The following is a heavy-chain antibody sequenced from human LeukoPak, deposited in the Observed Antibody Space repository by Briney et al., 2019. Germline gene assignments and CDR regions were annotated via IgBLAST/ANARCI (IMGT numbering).Heavy chain of an antibody. V-gene: IGHV1-69*05. J-gene: IGHJ4*02. CDR3: AIELGIGGDY. D-gene: IGHD7-27*01. Sequence: ASVKVSCKASGGTFSSYAISWVRQAPGQGLEWMGGITPIFGTANYAQKFQGRVTITTDESTSTAYMELSSLRSEDTAVYYCAIELGIGGDYWGQGTLVTVSS. CDR1: GGTFSSYA. CDR2: ITPIFGTA.